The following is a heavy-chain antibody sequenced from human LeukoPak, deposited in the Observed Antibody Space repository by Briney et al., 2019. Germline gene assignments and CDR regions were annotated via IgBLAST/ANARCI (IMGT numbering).Heavy chain of an antibody. CDR1: GGSISGYY. CDR2: IYSSGST. CDR3: ARRNDFHI. V-gene: IGHV4-59*08. J-gene: IGHJ3*02. Sequence: KPSETLSLTCTVSGGSISGYYWSWIRQPPGKGLEWIGFIYSSGSTNYNPSLKSRVTISADTSKNQFSLKLTSVSAADTAIYYCARRNDFHIWGQGTMVTVSS.